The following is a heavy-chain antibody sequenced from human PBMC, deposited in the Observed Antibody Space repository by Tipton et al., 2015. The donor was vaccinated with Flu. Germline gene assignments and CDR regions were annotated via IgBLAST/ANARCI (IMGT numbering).Heavy chain of an antibody. CDR3: ARDHPPSITVFGEITDYFGMDV. J-gene: IGHJ6*02. V-gene: IGHV3-48*03. Sequence: SLRLSCEASEFMLSCCEVNWVRQAPGKGLEWIAYSSSSGSAIYYADTVKGRFTMSRDNAKNSLYLQMNSLRAEDTAVYYCARDHPPSITVFGEITDYFGMDVWGQGTTVTVSS. CDR1: EFMLSCCE. CDR2: SSSSGSAI. D-gene: IGHD3-3*01.